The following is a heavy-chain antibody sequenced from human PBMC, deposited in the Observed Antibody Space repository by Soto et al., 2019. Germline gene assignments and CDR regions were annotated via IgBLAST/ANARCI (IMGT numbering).Heavy chain of an antibody. CDR2: ISSSSRTI. J-gene: IGHJ3*02. Sequence: EVQLVESGGGLVQPGGSLRLSCAASGFTFSSYSMNWVRQAPGKGLEWVSYISSSSRTIYYADSVKRRFTISRDNAKNSLYLQMNSLRAEDTAVYYCARDHYYDFWSRYYQDAFDIWGQGTMVTVSS. CDR3: ARDHYYDFWSRYYQDAFDI. V-gene: IGHV3-48*01. D-gene: IGHD3-3*01. CDR1: GFTFSSYS.